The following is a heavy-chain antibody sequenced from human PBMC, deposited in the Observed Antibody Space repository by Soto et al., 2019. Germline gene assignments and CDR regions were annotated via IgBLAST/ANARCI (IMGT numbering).Heavy chain of an antibody. J-gene: IGHJ4*02. V-gene: IGHV3-21*01. Sequence: EVQLVESEGGLVKPGGSLRLSCAASGFTFSSYSMNWVRQAPGKGLEWVSSISSSSSYIYYADSVKGRFTISRDNAKNXLYLQMNRRRAEDTAVYYCASLADDTYCGGDCGDYWGQGTLVTVSS. CDR2: ISSSSSYI. CDR1: GFTFSSYS. CDR3: ASLADDTYCGGDCGDY. D-gene: IGHD2-21*02.